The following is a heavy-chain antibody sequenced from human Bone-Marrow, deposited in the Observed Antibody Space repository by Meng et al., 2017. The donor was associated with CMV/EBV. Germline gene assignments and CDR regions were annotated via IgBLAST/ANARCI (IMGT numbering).Heavy chain of an antibody. CDR1: CFTFTGYY. CDR2: INPSGSTT. D-gene: IGHD1-26*01. Sequence: KASCFTFTGYYCHWGRQAPGQGLDWMGVINPSGSTTVSAQRFQGRITLTRDTSTSTLYMELSSLRSEDTAMYFCARRLDGSSKLGLGYWGQGTLVTVSS. J-gene: IGHJ4*02. CDR3: ARRLDGSSKLGLGY. V-gene: IGHV1-46*01.